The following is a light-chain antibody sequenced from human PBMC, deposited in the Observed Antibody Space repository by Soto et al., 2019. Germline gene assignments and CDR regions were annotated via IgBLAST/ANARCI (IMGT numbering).Light chain of an antibody. CDR1: SSDVGGYNH. CDR2: GVT. CDR3: ISYTSITTYV. Sequence: QSVLTQPASVSGSPGQSITMSCTGTSSDVGGYNHVSWYQQHPGKAPKLMIYGVTNRPSGVSNRFSGSKSGNTASLTISGLQAEDEADYYCISYTSITTYVFGTGTKAPS. J-gene: IGLJ1*01. V-gene: IGLV2-14*01.